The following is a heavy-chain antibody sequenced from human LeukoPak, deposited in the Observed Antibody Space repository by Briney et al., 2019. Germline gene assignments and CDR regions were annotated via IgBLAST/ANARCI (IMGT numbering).Heavy chain of an antibody. V-gene: IGHV4-59*01. CDR1: GGSTSSYY. J-gene: IGHJ4*02. CDR3: ARDTTKTSSGYDY. CDR2: IYYSGST. D-gene: IGHD6-19*01. Sequence: PSETLSLTCTVSGGSTSSYYWSWIRQPPGKGLEWIGYIYYSGSTNYNPSLKSRVTISVDTSKNQFSLKLSSVTAADTAVYYCARDTTKTSSGYDYWGQGTLVTVSS.